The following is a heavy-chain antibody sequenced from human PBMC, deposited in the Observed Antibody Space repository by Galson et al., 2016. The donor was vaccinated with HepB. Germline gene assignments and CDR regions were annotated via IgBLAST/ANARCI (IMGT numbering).Heavy chain of an antibody. CDR1: GSTFGSYW. CDR2: INQDGSEK. D-gene: IGHD5-12*01. CDR3: ARDPGYSAFDI. J-gene: IGHJ3*02. Sequence: SLRLSCAASGSTFGSYWMSWVRQAPGKGLELAANINQDGSEKSYVDSAKGRFTISRDNAKNSLYLQMNSLRAEDTAVYFCARDPGYSAFDIWGQGTMVTVSS. V-gene: IGHV3-7*04.